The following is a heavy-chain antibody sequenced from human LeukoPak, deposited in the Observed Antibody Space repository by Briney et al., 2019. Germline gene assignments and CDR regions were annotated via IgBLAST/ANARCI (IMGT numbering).Heavy chain of an antibody. CDR1: GFTFSSYA. Sequence: PGGSLRLSCAASGFTFSSYAMSWVRQAPGKGLEWVSAISGSGGSTYYADSVKGRFTISRDNSKNTLYLQMNSLRAEDTAVYYCAKDLSGSWVYYYGMDVWGQGTTITVSS. J-gene: IGHJ6*02. CDR2: ISGSGGST. CDR3: AKDLSGSWVYYYGMDV. D-gene: IGHD3-10*01. V-gene: IGHV3-23*01.